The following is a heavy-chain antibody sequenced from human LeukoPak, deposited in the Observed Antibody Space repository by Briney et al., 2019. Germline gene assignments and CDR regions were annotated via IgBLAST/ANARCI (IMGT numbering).Heavy chain of an antibody. CDR3: AKDDRLSSGYGSSDY. J-gene: IGHJ4*02. CDR2: IRGSGSST. V-gene: IGHV3-23*01. D-gene: IGHD3-10*01. CDR1: GFTFNSYA. Sequence: GGSLRLSCAASGFTFNSYAMSWVRQAPGKGLEWVSGIRGSGSSTYYADSVKGRFTISRDNSKNTLYLQMNSLRAEDTAVYYCAKDDRLSSGYGSSDYWGQGTLVTVSS.